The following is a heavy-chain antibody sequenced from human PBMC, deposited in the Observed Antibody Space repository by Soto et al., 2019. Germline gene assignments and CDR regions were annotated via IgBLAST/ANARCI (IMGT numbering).Heavy chain of an antibody. CDR3: ATYYDILTGPMGPLYY. Sequence: QVQLQESGPGVVKPSQTLSLTCAVSGASLARGGFYWIWIRQYPGKGLEWIGDIYYSGSTRYNPSLKSRITISVDTSKNQFSLELSSVTAADTALYYCATYYDILTGPMGPLYYWGQGILVTVSS. CDR1: GASLARGGFY. J-gene: IGHJ4*02. CDR2: IYYSGST. V-gene: IGHV4-31*11. D-gene: IGHD3-9*01.